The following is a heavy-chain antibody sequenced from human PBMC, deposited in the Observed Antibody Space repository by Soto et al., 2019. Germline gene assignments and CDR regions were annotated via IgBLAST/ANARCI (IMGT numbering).Heavy chain of an antibody. Sequence: EVQLVESGGGLVKPGGSLRLSCAASGFTFSSYSMNWVRQAPGKGLEWVSSISSSSSYIYYADSVKGRFTISRDNAKNSRYLQMTSLRAEDTAVYYCAGGSRTRGPYWGQGAIVTVSS. CDR1: GFTFSSYS. CDR3: AGGSRTRGPY. CDR2: ISSSSSYI. J-gene: IGHJ4*02. V-gene: IGHV3-21*01.